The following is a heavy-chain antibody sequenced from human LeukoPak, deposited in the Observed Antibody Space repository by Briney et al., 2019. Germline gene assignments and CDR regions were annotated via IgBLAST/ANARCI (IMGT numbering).Heavy chain of an antibody. D-gene: IGHD2-2*01. Sequence: ASVKVSCKASGYTFTSCGISWVRQAPGQGLEWMGWISAYNGDTNYAQRLQGRVTMTTDTSTTTAYMELRSLRSDDTAVYYCARDCSSTSCYYDYWGQGTLVTVSS. V-gene: IGHV1-18*04. CDR3: ARDCSSTSCYYDY. CDR1: GYTFTSCG. CDR2: ISAYNGDT. J-gene: IGHJ4*02.